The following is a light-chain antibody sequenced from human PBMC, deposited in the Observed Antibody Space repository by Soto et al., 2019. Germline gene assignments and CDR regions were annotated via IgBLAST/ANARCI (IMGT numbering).Light chain of an antibody. CDR2: DTS. J-gene: IGKJ2*01. CDR3: QQRSSWPET. CDR1: QGLSSH. Sequence: EIVLTQSPATLSLSPGERATLSCRASQGLSSHLAWYQQKPGQAPRLLIYDTSNRARGIPVRFSGSGSGLDFTLTISSLQPDDSAVYYCQQRSSWPETFGQGTKLEIK. V-gene: IGKV3-11*01.